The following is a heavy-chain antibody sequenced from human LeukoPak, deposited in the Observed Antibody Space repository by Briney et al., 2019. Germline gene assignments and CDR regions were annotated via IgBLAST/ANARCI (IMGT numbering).Heavy chain of an antibody. Sequence: GGSLRLSCAASGFTFSGYTMNWVRQAPGKGLEWVSSISSSSSSIYYADSVKGRFTISRDNAKNSLYLQMNNLRAEDTAVYYCARSGYNWNDVIFFDYWGQGILVTVSS. V-gene: IGHV3-21*01. CDR1: GFTFSGYT. J-gene: IGHJ4*02. CDR2: ISSSSSSI. D-gene: IGHD1-1*01. CDR3: ARSGYNWNDVIFFDY.